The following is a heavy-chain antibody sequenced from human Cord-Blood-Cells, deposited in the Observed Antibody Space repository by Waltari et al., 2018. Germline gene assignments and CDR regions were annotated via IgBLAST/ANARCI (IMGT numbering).Heavy chain of an antibody. J-gene: IGHJ5*02. CDR3: AKVRSSSWYWFDP. CDR1: GFTFSSSA. V-gene: IGHV3-23*01. D-gene: IGHD6-13*01. Sequence: EVQLLESGGGLVQPGGSLRLSCAASGFTFSSSALSWVRQAPGKGLEWVSAISGSGGSTYYAGSVKGRFTISRDNSKNTLYLQMNSLRAEDTAVYYCAKVRSSSWYWFDPWGQGTLVTVSS. CDR2: ISGSGGST.